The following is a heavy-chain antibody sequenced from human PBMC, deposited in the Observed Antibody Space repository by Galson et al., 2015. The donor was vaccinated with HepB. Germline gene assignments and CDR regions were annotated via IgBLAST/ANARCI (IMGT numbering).Heavy chain of an antibody. CDR1: GYTFTGYY. Sequence: SVKVSCKASGYTFTGYYIYWVRQAPGQGLEWMGWINPSSGGTNYAQRFQGRVTMTRDTSISTGYMELSGLRSDDTAVYYCARVGGGSYNWFDPWGQGTLVTVSS. CDR2: INPSSGGT. V-gene: IGHV1-2*02. D-gene: IGHD2-15*01. J-gene: IGHJ5*02. CDR3: ARVGGGSYNWFDP.